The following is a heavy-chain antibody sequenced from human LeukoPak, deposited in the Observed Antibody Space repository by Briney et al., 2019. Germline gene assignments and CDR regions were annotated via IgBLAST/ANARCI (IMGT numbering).Heavy chain of an antibody. J-gene: IGHJ4*02. CDR3: ARRAGDYSHPYDY. V-gene: IGHV3-53*01. D-gene: IGHD3-22*01. Sequence: GGSLRLSCAASGVTVSSNYMSWVRQAPGKGLEWVSEIYSDGSTYYAASVKGRFSISRDNSKNTVYLQMNSLRAEDTAVYYCARRAGDYSHPYDYWGQGTLVTVSS. CDR2: IYSDGST. CDR1: GVTVSSNY.